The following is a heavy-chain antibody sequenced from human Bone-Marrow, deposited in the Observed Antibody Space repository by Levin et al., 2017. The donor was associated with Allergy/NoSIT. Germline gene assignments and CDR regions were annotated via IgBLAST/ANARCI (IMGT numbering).Heavy chain of an antibody. Sequence: ASVKVSCKPSGYTFTAYYIHWVRQAPGQGLEWMGCISPNSGDTNYAQKFQGRVTMTRDTSVSTAYMELNSLTSADTAVYFCARSHCSGHTCYGGWGYWGQGTLVIVSS. D-gene: IGHD2-15*01. CDR2: ISPNSGDT. J-gene: IGHJ4*02. CDR1: GYTFTAYY. V-gene: IGHV1-2*02. CDR3: ARSHCSGHTCYGGWGY.